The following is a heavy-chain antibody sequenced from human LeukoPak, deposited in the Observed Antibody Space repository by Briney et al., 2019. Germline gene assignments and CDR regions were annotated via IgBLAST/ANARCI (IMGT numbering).Heavy chain of an antibody. J-gene: IGHJ4*02. CDR1: GYTFTSYD. CDR2: MNPNSGNT. CDR3: ARGQKYRSGYTVTELGSGYFDY. D-gene: IGHD5-18*01. Sequence: GASVKVSCKASGYTFTSYDINWVRQATGQGLEWMGWMNPNSGNTGYAQKFQGRVTMTRNTSISTAYMELSSLRSEDTAVYYCARGQKYRSGYTVTELGSGYFDYWGQGTLVTVSS. V-gene: IGHV1-8*01.